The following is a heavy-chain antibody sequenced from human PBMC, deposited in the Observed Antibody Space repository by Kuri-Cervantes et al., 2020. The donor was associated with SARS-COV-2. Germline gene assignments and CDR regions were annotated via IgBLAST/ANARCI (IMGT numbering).Heavy chain of an antibody. CDR1: GFTFSSYG. CDR2: ISYDGSNK. V-gene: IGHV3-30*18. Sequence: GGSLRLSCAASGFTFSSYGMHWVRQAPGKGLEWVAVISYDGSNKYYADSVKGRFTISRDNSKNTLYLQMNSLRAEDTAEYYRAKDHPTAEQWLVELPDYWGQGTLVTVSS. D-gene: IGHD6-19*01. J-gene: IGHJ4*02. CDR3: AKDHPTAEQWLVELPDY.